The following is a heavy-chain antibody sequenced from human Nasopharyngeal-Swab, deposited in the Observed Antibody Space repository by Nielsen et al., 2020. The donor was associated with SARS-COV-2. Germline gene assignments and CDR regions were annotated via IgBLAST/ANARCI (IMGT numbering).Heavy chain of an antibody. CDR2: IWYDGSNK. CDR3: ARVGYYYDSSGEYYYYYGMDV. CDR1: GFTFSSYG. Sequence: GESLKISCAASGFTFSSYGMHWVRQAPGKGLEWVAVIWYDGSNKYYADSVKGRFTISRDNSKNSLYLQMNSLRAEDTAVYYCARVGYYYDSSGEYYYYYGMDVWGQGTTVTVSS. V-gene: IGHV3-33*01. J-gene: IGHJ6*02. D-gene: IGHD3-22*01.